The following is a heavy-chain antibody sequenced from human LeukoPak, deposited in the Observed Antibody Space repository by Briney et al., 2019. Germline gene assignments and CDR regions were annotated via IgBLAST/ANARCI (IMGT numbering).Heavy chain of an antibody. D-gene: IGHD1-26*01. CDR2: ISAYNGNT. V-gene: IGHV1-18*01. Sequence: ASVKVSCKASGYTLTSYSINLGRQAPGKGLEGVGWISAYNGNTKYAQKLQGRVTMTTDTSTSTAYMELRSLRSDDTAVYYCARGLGGSGSYFLTFDYWGQGTLVTVSS. J-gene: IGHJ4*02. CDR3: ARGLGGSGSYFLTFDY. CDR1: GYTLTSYS.